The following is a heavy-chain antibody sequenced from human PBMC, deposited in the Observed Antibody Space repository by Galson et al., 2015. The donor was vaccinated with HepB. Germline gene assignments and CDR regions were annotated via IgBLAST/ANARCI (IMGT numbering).Heavy chain of an antibody. J-gene: IGHJ4*02. D-gene: IGHD3-22*01. Sequence: SLRLSCAASGFTFSSYAMHWVRQAPGKGLEWVAVISYDGSNKYYADSVKGRFTISRDNSKNTLYLQMNSLRAEDTAVYYCARDYYDSSGYYLTPYFDYWGQGTLVTVSS. CDR1: GFTFSSYA. V-gene: IGHV3-30*04. CDR3: ARDYYDSSGYYLTPYFDY. CDR2: ISYDGSNK.